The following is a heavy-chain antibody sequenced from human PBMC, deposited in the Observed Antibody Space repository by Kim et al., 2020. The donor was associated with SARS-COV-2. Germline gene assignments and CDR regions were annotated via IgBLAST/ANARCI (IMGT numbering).Heavy chain of an antibody. CDR1: GFTFSSYS. V-gene: IGHV3-21*01. Sequence: GGSLRLSCAASGFTFSSYSMNWVRQAPGKGLEWVSSISSSSSYIYYADSVKGRFTISRDNAKNSLYLQMNSLGAEDTAVYYCARGGGSYYGSLTHDAFDIWGQGTMVTVSS. D-gene: IGHD1-26*01. CDR2: ISSSSSYI. J-gene: IGHJ3*02. CDR3: ARGGGSYYGSLTHDAFDI.